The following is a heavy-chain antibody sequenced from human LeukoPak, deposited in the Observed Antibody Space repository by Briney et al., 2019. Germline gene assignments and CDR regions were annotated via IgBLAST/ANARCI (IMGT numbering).Heavy chain of an antibody. CDR3: ARSIAAARLFSL. CDR2: MNPNSGNT. Sequence: ASVKVSRKASGYTFTSYDINWVRQATGQGLEWMGWMNPNSGNTGYAQKFQGRVTMTRNTSISTVYMELSSLRSEDTAVYYCARSIAAARLFSLWGHGTMVTVSS. D-gene: IGHD6-13*01. J-gene: IGHJ3*01. V-gene: IGHV1-8*01. CDR1: GYTFTSYD.